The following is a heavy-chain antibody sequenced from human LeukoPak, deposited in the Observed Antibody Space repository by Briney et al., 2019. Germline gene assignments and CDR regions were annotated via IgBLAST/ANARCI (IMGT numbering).Heavy chain of an antibody. CDR1: GYTFAGYY. V-gene: IGHV1-2*02. J-gene: IGHJ4*02. CDR2: INPNSGGT. D-gene: IGHD3-22*01. Sequence: ASVKVSCKASGYTFAGYYMHWVRQAPGQGLEWMGWINPNSGGTNYAQKFQGRFTMTRDTSISTAYVELSRLRSDDTAVYYCARGGHYDSSQQPSDYWGQGTLVTVSS. CDR3: ARGGHYDSSQQPSDY.